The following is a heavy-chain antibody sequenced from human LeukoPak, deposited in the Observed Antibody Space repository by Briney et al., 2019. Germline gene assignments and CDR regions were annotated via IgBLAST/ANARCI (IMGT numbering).Heavy chain of an antibody. V-gene: IGHV4-30-2*01. J-gene: IGHJ4*02. CDR2: IYHSGST. CDR3: ARGFEYPLF. Sequence: SETLSLTCAVSGGSISSGGYPWSWIRQPPGTGLEWIGYIYHSGSTYYNPSLKSRVTISVDTSKNQFSLKLSSVTAADTAVYYCARGFEYPLFWGQGTLVTVSS. D-gene: IGHD2-2*02. CDR1: GGSISSGGYP.